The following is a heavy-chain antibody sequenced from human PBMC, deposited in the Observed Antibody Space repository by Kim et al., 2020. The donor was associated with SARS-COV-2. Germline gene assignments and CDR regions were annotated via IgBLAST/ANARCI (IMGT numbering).Heavy chain of an antibody. D-gene: IGHD6-19*01. J-gene: IGHJ4*02. Sequence: NPSLKRRVTVSVDTSKNQFSLKLSTVTAADTAVYYCARLIAVAGLYYFDYWGQGTLVTVSS. CDR3: ARLIAVAGLYYFDY. V-gene: IGHV4-61*07.